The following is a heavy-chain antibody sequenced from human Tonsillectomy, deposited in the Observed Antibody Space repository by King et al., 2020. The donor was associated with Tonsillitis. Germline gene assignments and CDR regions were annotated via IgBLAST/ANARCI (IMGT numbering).Heavy chain of an antibody. D-gene: IGHD3-22*01. CDR1: GYTFTDYY. J-gene: IGHJ4*02. Sequence: QLVQSGAEVKKPGASLNVSCKASGYTFTDYYFHWVRQAPGQGLEWMGWINPKSGATWFAQKFQGRVTMTRDTSVSALFMEMSRLSSDDKAVYYCARAFDTSGYYYSFDYWGQGTLVIVSS. CDR3: ARAFDTSGYYYSFDY. V-gene: IGHV1-2*02. CDR2: INPKSGAT.